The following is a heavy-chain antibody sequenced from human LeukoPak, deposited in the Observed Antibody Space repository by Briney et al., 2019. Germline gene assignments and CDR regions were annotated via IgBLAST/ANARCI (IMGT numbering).Heavy chain of an antibody. V-gene: IGHV3-48*01. CDR1: GFTFSSYS. D-gene: IGHD3-3*01. J-gene: IGHJ4*02. CDR2: ISSSSSTI. CDR3: ARDGNFGVVGYIDY. Sequence: GGSLRLSCAASGFTFSSYSMNWVRQAPGKGLEWVSYISSSSSTIYYADSVKGRFTISRDNAKNSLYLQMNSLRAEDTAVYYCARDGNFGVVGYIDYWGQGTLVTVSS.